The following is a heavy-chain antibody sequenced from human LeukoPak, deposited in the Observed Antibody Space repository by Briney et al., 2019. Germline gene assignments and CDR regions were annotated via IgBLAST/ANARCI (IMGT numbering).Heavy chain of an antibody. V-gene: IGHV1-18*01. CDR1: GYIFTNHG. CDR3: AREPGVAAAAVPFDY. CDR2: ISAYNGNT. D-gene: IGHD6-19*01. J-gene: IGHJ4*02. Sequence: ASVKVSCKTSGYIFTNHGISWVRRAPGQGLEWMAWISAYNGNTEYSQNFQGRVTMTMDTSTSTAHVELKSLTADDTAIYYCAREPGVAAAAVPFDYWGQGTLVTVSS.